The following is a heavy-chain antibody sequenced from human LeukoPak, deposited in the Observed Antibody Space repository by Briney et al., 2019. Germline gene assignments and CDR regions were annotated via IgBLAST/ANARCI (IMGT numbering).Heavy chain of an antibody. CDR1: GYTFTSYG. D-gene: IGHD3-22*01. J-gene: IGHJ6*03. V-gene: IGHV1-18*01. CDR3: ARDSPRRYYDSSGYYNNYYYMDV. Sequence: ASVKVSCKASGYTFTSYGISWVRQAPGQGLEWMGWISAYNGNTNYAQKLQGRVTMTTDTSTSTAYMELRSLRSVDTAVYYCARDSPRRYYDSSGYYNNYYYMDVWGKGTTVTVSS. CDR2: ISAYNGNT.